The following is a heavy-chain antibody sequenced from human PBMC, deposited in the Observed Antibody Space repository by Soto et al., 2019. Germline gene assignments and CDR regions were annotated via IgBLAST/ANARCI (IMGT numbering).Heavy chain of an antibody. CDR1: GGSISSDGYF. CDR3: ARYSLGGTGSYDGYFDY. CDR2: IYYSGST. V-gene: IGHV4-31*02. Sequence: SETLSLTRTVSGGSISSDGYFWSWIRQHPEKGLEWIGYIYYSGSTHYDPSLESRMSISVDRSKNQFSLRLNSVTAADTAVYYCARYSLGGTGSYDGYFDYWGQGTQV. J-gene: IGHJ4*02. D-gene: IGHD3-10*01.